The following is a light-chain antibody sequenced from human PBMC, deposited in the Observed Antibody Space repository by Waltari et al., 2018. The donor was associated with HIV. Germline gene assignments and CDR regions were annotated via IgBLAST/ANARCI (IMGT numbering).Light chain of an antibody. Sequence: QSALTQPASVSGSPGQSITISCTGTSSDIGGYEYVSWYQHRPVKVPKRMIYDVNTRPSGVSSRFSGSKSGSTASLTISGLQPEDEADYYCCSYSGSGTLVFGGGTKLIVL. V-gene: IGLV2-23*02. CDR1: SSDIGGYEY. CDR3: CSYSGSGTLV. J-gene: IGLJ2*01. CDR2: DVN.